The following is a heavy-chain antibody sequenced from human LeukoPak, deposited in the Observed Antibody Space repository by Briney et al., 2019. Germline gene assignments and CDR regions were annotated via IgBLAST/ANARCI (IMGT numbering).Heavy chain of an antibody. J-gene: IGHJ4*02. V-gene: IGHV3-73*01. D-gene: IGHD3-10*01. CDR2: IRSKANSYAT. CDR1: GFTFGDYA. Sequence: HPGGSLRLSCTASGFTFGDYAMSWIRQAPGKGPEWVGRIRSKANSYATAYAASVKGRFTISRDDSKNTAYLQMNSLKIEDTAVYYCTTDLGTYYHGSQRLIPIDYWGQGTLVTVSS. CDR3: TTDLGTYYHGSQRLIPIDY.